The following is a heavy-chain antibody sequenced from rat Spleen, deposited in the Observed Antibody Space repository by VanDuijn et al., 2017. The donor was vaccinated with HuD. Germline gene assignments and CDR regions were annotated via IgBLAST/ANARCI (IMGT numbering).Heavy chain of an antibody. CDR1: GFSLISYS. J-gene: IGHJ2*01. Sequence: QVQLKESGPGLVRPSQTPSLTCTVSGFSLISYSVHWIRQPPGKGLEWMGGIWGDGSTDYNSALKSRLSISRDTSKSQVFLKMNSLQTEDTAIYFCTRGPPRDDGSYYYGYYFDYWGQGVMVTVSS. D-gene: IGHD1-12*02. CDR2: IWGDGST. CDR3: TRGPPRDDGSYYYGYYFDY. V-gene: IGHV2-1*01.